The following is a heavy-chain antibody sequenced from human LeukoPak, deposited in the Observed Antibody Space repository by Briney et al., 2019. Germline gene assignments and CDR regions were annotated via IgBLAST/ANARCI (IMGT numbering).Heavy chain of an antibody. Sequence: GGSLRLSCAASGFTVSSNYMSWVRQAPGKGLEWVSVIYSGGSTYYADSVKGRFTISRDNSKNTLYLQVNSLRAEDTAVYYCAGQWSGSYFVFDIWGQGTMVTVSS. V-gene: IGHV3-66*04. CDR1: GFTVSSNY. CDR3: AGQWSGSYFVFDI. D-gene: IGHD1-26*01. J-gene: IGHJ3*02. CDR2: IYSGGST.